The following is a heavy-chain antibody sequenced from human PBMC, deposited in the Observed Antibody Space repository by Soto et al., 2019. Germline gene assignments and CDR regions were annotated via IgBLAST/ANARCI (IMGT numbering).Heavy chain of an antibody. J-gene: IGHJ4*02. D-gene: IGHD3-10*01. CDR3: AAGVPPDY. CDR1: GFTFSTSW. CDR2: INGDGSEE. V-gene: IGHV3-7*01. Sequence: EVQLVESGGVLVQPGGSLRVSCAASGFTFSTSWMNWFRQAPGEGLEWVANINGDGSEEYYVYSVSGRFTISRDNLKNSLFPQMNSLRGEDTAVYYRAAGVPPDYWGQGTLVTVSS.